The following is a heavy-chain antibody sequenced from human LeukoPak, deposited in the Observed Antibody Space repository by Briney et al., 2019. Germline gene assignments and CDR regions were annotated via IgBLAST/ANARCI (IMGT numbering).Heavy chain of an antibody. V-gene: IGHV3-48*03. J-gene: IGHJ4*02. CDR2: ISSSGSTI. D-gene: IGHD2-15*01. CDR1: GFTFSSYE. Sequence: GGSLRLSCAASGFTFSSYEMNWVRRAPGKGLEWVSYISSSGSTIYYADSVKGRFTISRDNAKNSLYLQMNSLRAEDTAVYYCARGSYCSGGSCHLFDYWGQGTLVTVSS. CDR3: ARGSYCSGGSCHLFDY.